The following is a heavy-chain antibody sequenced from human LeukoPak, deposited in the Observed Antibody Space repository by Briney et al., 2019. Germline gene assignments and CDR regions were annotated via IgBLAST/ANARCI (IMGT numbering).Heavy chain of an antibody. CDR1: GFTFSSYS. D-gene: IGHD4-23*01. J-gene: IGHJ4*02. V-gene: IGHV3-21*01. CDR3: ARVRVVTRYFDY. Sequence: GGSLRLSCAASGFTFSSYSMNWVRQAPGKGLEWVSSISSSSSYIYYADSVKGRFTISRDNAKNSLYLQMNSLRAEDTAVYYCARVRVVTRYFDYWGQGTLVTVSS. CDR2: ISSSSSYI.